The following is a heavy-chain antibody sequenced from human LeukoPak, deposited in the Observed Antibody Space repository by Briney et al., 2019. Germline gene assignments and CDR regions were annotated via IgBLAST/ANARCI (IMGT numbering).Heavy chain of an antibody. Sequence: SQTLSLTCALSGDSVSSSSSAWNWIRQSPSRGLEWLGRTYYRSKWIYDYAVSVKSRITINPDTSKNQFSLQLNSVTPEDTAVYYCARNYSPDFDYWGQGTLVTVSS. CDR2: TYYRSKWIY. J-gene: IGHJ4*02. D-gene: IGHD1-7*01. V-gene: IGHV6-1*01. CDR3: ARNYSPDFDY. CDR1: GDSVSSSSSA.